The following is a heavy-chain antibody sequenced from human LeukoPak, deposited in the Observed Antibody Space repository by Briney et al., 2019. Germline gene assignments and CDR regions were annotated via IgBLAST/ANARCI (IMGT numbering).Heavy chain of an antibody. CDR3: ARALAVTGTGGFDP. CDR2: INTDGSST. CDR1: GFTFNNYW. J-gene: IGHJ5*02. D-gene: IGHD6-19*01. V-gene: IGHV3-74*01. Sequence: RTGGSLRLSCTASGFTFNNYWMHWVRQAPGKGPVWVSRINTDGSSTSYADSVKGRFTISRDNAKNTLYLQMNSLRAEDTAVYYCARALAVTGTGGFDPWGQGTLVTVSS.